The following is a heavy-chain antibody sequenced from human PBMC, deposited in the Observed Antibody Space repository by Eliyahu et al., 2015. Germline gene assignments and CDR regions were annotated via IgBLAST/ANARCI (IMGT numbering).Heavy chain of an antibody. D-gene: IGHD4/OR15-4a*01. CDR3: TREEGLTTRYYYYGMDV. V-gene: IGHV3-73*01. CDR2: IRSKANSYAT. J-gene: IGHJ6*02. CDR1: GFTFSGSA. Sequence: EVQLVESGGGLVQPGGSLKLSCAASGFTFSGSAMXWVRQASGKGLEWVGRIRSKANSYATAYAASVKGRFTISRDDSKNTAYLQMNSLKTEDTAVYYCTREEGLTTRYYYYGMDVWGQGTTVTVSS.